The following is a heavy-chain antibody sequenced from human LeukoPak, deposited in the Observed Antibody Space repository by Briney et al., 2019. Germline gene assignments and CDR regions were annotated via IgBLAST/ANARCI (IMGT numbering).Heavy chain of an antibody. J-gene: IGHJ5*02. V-gene: IGHV4-39*07. CDR1: GASISSRDYY. CDR2: IYDSGIT. D-gene: IGHD3-10*01. CDR3: TSQHYYSVGSLRGWFDP. Sequence: PSETLSLSCNVSGASISSRDYYWAWIRQPPGKGLEWIGTIYDSGITNYNSALQSRVTMSVDTSTNQLSLRLSSVTAADTAVYFCTSQHYYSVGSLRGWFDPWGQGTLVTVSS.